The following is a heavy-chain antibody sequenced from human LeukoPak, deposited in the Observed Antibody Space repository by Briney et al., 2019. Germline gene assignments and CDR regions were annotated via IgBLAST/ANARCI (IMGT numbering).Heavy chain of an antibody. J-gene: IGHJ4*02. D-gene: IGHD2-2*01. Sequence: GASVKVSCKASGYTFTSYYMHWVRQAPGQGLEWMGKINPSGGDTTYAQKFQGRVTMTRDTSTSTVYMELSSLRSEDTAVYYCARDYCSSTSFTPEGRWGQGPLVTVSS. CDR3: ARDYCSSTSFTPEGR. CDR1: GYTFTSYY. V-gene: IGHV1-46*01. CDR2: INPSGGDT.